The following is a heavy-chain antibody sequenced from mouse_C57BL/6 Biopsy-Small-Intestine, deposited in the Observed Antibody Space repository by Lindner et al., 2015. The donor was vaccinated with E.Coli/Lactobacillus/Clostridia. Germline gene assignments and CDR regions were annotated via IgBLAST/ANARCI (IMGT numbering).Heavy chain of an antibody. J-gene: IGHJ2*01. CDR1: GFTFSDYG. V-gene: IGHV5-17*01. Sequence: VQLQESGGGLVKPGGSLKLSCAASGFTFSDYGMHWVRQAPEKGLEWVAYISSGSSTIYYADTVKGRFTISRDNAQNTLFLLMTSLRSEDTAIYYCARDWYYFDYWGQGTTLSVSS. CDR2: ISSGSSTI. CDR3: ARDWYYFDY. D-gene: IGHD4-1*01.